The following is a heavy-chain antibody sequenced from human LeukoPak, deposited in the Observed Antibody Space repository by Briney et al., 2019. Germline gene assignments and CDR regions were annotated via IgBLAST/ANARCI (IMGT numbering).Heavy chain of an antibody. V-gene: IGHV3-11*01. CDR2: ISSSGSTI. CDR3: ASPSYYDSSGYYWTRNY. J-gene: IGHJ4*02. Sequence: XDYYMSWVRQXPGXGLEWVSYISSSGSTIYYADSVKGRFTISRDNAKNSLYLQMNSLRAEDTAVYYCASPSYYDSSGYYWTRNYWGQGTLVTVSS. CDR1: XDYY. D-gene: IGHD3-22*01.